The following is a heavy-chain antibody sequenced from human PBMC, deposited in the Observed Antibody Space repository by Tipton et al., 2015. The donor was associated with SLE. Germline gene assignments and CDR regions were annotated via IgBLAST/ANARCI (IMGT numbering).Heavy chain of an antibody. CDR2: ISSSGSTI. CDR1: GFTFSSYW. Sequence: GSLRLSCAASGFTFSSYWMSWVRQAPGKGLEWVSYISSSGSTIYYADSVKGRFTISRDNAKNSLYLQMNSLRAEDTAVYYCAGDGGVDNHYYYGMDVWGQGTTVTVSS. CDR3: AGDGGVDNHYYYGMDV. J-gene: IGHJ6*02. D-gene: IGHD5-12*01. V-gene: IGHV3-11*01.